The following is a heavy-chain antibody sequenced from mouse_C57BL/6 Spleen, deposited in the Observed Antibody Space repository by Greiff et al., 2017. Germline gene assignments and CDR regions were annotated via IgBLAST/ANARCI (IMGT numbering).Heavy chain of an antibody. CDR3: TRGGSYYGYDGYDY. V-gene: IGHV1-15*01. Sequence: QVQLQQSGAELVRPGASVTLSCEASGYTFTDYEMHWVKQTPVHGLEWIGAIDPETGGTAYNQKFKGKAILTADKSSSTAYMELRSLTSEDSAVYYCTRGGSYYGYDGYDYWGQGTTLTVSS. D-gene: IGHD2-2*01. CDR1: GYTFTDYE. CDR2: IDPETGGT. J-gene: IGHJ2*01.